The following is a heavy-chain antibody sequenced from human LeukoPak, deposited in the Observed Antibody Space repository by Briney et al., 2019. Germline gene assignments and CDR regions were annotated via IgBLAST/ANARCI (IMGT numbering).Heavy chain of an antibody. Sequence: GESLKISCKGSGYSFSSYWINRVRQMPGKGLEWMGRIDPSDSYTNYNPSFQGHVTISADKSISTAYLQWSSLKASDTAIYYCARHTISDYWGQGTQVTVSS. V-gene: IGHV5-10-1*01. CDR2: IDPSDSYT. CDR1: GYSFSSYW. J-gene: IGHJ4*02. CDR3: ARHTISDY. D-gene: IGHD3-10*01.